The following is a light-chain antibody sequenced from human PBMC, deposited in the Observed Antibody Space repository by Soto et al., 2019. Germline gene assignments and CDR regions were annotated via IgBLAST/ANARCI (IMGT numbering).Light chain of an antibody. V-gene: IGKV3-11*01. J-gene: IGKJ2*01. CDR3: QQRSSCPRT. CDR1: QSVSSY. CDR2: DAS. Sequence: EIVLTQSPATLSLSPGERATLSCRASQSVSSYLAWYQQKPGQTPRLLIYDASNRATGIPARFSGSGSVTDFTLTISILEPEDFAVYYCQQRSSCPRTFGQGTKLEIK.